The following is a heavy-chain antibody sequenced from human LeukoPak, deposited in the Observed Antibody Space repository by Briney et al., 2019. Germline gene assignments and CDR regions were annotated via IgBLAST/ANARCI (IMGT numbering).Heavy chain of an antibody. D-gene: IGHD3-10*01. CDR2: ISSGGSTI. CDR1: GFTFSHYG. V-gene: IGHV3-48*01. CDR3: ARGLYGSGKYYFDY. J-gene: IGHJ4*02. Sequence: PGGSLRLSCAASGFTFSHYGMNWVRQAPGKGLEWVSFISSGGSTIYYADSVKGRFTISRDNAKNSLYLQMNSLRAADTAVYYCARGLYGSGKYYFDYWGQGTLVTVSS.